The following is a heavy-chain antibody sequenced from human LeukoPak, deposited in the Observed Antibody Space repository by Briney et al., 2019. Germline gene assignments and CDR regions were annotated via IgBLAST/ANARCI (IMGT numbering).Heavy chain of an antibody. CDR1: GDSISSGAYY. CDR2: IYYSGST. CDR3: ARQLWRQYYFDY. D-gene: IGHD5-18*01. V-gene: IGHV4-31*03. Sequence: SETLSLTCTVSGDSISSGAYYWSWIRQHPGKGLEWIGYIYYSGSTYYSPSLRSRVTISVDTSKNQFSLKLSSVTAADTAVYYCARQLWRQYYFDYWGQGTLVTVSS. J-gene: IGHJ4*02.